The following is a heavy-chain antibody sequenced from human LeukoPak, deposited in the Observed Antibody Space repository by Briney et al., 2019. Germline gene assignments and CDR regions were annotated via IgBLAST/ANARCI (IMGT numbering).Heavy chain of an antibody. Sequence: PGGSLRLSCAASGFTFSSYAMSWVRQAPGKGLEWVSAISGSGGSTYYADSVKGRFTISRDNSKNTLYLQMNSLRAEDTAVYYYAKWGDSLSSCSRDGMDVWRGGPRVRVFS. CDR1: GFTFSSYA. CDR2: ISGSGGST. D-gene: IGHD2-2*01. CDR3: AKWGDSLSSCSRDGMDV. V-gene: IGHV3-23*01. J-gene: IGHJ6*01.